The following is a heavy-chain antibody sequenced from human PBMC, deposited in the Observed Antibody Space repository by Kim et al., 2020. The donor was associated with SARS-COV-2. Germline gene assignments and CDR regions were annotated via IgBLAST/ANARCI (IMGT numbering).Heavy chain of an antibody. V-gene: IGHV4-39*01. CDR2: IYYSGST. D-gene: IGHD6-6*01. CDR3: ARGNSSSSTVDY. Sequence: SETLSLTCTVSGGSISSSSYYWGWIRQPPGKGLEWIGSIYYSGSTYYNPSLTSRVTISVDTSKNQFSLKLSSVTAADTAVYYCARGNSSSSTVDYWGQGT. CDR1: GGSISSSSYY. J-gene: IGHJ4*02.